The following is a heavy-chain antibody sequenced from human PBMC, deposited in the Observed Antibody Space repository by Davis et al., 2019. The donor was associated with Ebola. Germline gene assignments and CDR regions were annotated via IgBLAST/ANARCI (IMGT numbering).Heavy chain of an antibody. CDR1: GFTFSSYS. J-gene: IGHJ6*04. D-gene: IGHD2-2*01. Sequence: PGGSLRLSCAASGFTFSSYSMNWVRQAPGKGLEWVSYISSSGSTIYYADSVKGRFTISRDNAKNSLYLQMNSLRAEDTAVFYCARVVVVPAAIYTQYYYYGMDVWGKGTTVTVSS. V-gene: IGHV3-48*04. CDR2: ISSSGSTI. CDR3: ARVVVVPAAIYTQYYYYGMDV.